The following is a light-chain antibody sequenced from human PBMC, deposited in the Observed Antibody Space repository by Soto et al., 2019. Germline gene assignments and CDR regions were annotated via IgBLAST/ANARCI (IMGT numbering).Light chain of an antibody. CDR3: QQYSTYLWT. CDR1: QSIRTW. CDR2: QAS. Sequence: DIQMTQSPSTLSASVGDRVTITCRASQSIRTWLAWYQQKPGKAPRLLMYQASSLKSGVPSRFSGSGSETEFTLTITSRQPDDTATYFCQQYSTYLWTFGQGTKVDIK. V-gene: IGKV1-5*03. J-gene: IGKJ1*01.